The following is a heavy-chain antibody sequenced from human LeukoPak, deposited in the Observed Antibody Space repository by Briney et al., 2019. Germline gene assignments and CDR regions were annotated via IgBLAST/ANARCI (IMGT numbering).Heavy chain of an antibody. CDR3: ARGRSPKECRVRAATGKYFDY. CDR2: INDSEST. CDR1: DGSFSGYR. V-gene: IGHV4-34*01. J-gene: IGHJ4*02. D-gene: IGHD3-10*01. Sequence: SETLSLTCAVSDGSFSGYRWSWIRQSPGKGLEWIGEINDSESTRYNPSLQSRVTISVDTSKRQFSLNLISVTAEDTAVYYGARGRSPKECRVRAATGKYFDYWGQGTLVTVSS.